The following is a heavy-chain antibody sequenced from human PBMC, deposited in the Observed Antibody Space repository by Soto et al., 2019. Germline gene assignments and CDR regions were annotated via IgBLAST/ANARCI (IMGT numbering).Heavy chain of an antibody. CDR1: GYTFTTYY. Sequence: QVQLVQSGAEVRKPGDSVRISCTTSGYTFTTYYIHWVRLAPGQGLAWMGVINPRGGARNYAQKFQGRVTMTADTSTSTGYMELGSLRSDDTALFFCARGDVVALPANTLYYFDPWGQGTLVTVSS. J-gene: IGHJ5*02. CDR2: INPRGGAR. CDR3: ARGDVVALPANTLYYFDP. V-gene: IGHV1-46*01. D-gene: IGHD2-15*01.